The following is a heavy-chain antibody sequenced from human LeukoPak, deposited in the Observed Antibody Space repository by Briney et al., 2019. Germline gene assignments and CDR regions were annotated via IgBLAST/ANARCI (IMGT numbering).Heavy chain of an antibody. V-gene: IGHV4-59*01. Sequence: SETLSLTCTVSGGSISSDYWSWIRQTPGKGLEWIGYIYYSGTTSYNPSLKSRVTISLDTSKNQFSLKLSSVTAADTAVYYCARGANWGSPDYWGQGTLVTVSS. CDR2: IYYSGTT. D-gene: IGHD7-27*01. CDR3: ARGANWGSPDY. CDR1: GGSISSDY. J-gene: IGHJ4*02.